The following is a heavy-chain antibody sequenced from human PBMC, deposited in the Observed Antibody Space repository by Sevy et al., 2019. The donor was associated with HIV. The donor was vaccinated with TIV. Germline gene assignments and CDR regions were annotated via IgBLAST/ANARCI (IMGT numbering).Heavy chain of an antibody. Sequence: GGSLRLSCAASGFTFSSYGMHWVRQAPGKGLEWVEVISYDGSNKYYADSVKGRFTISRDNSKNTLYLQMNSLRAEDTAVYYCAKAPGIQLWFFDYWGQGTLVTVSS. J-gene: IGHJ4*02. CDR2: ISYDGSNK. CDR3: AKAPGIQLWFFDY. CDR1: GFTFSSYG. D-gene: IGHD5-18*01. V-gene: IGHV3-30*18.